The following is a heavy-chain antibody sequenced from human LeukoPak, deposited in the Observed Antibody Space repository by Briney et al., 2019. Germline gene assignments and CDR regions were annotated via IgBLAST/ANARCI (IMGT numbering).Heavy chain of an antibody. D-gene: IGHD3-10*01. CDR2: IYYSGST. J-gene: IGHJ6*03. V-gene: IGHV4-30-4*08. CDR1: GGSISSGDYY. CDR3: ARGENVLLWFGELAPYYMDV. Sequence: PSQTLSLTCTVSGGSISSGDYYWSWIRQPPGKGLEWIGYIYYSGSTYYNPSLKSRVTISVDTSKNQFSLKPSSVTAADTAVYYCARGENVLLWFGELAPYYMDVWGKGTTVTVSS.